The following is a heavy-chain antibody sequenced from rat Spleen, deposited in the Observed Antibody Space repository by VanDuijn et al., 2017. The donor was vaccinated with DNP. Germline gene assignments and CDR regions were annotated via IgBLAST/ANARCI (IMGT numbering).Heavy chain of an antibody. CDR1: GFTFSNYY. Sequence: EVQLVESGGGPVQPGRSLKLSCAASGFTFSNYYMAWVRQAPTKGLEWVASITNTGDSTYYSDSVKGRFTISRDNAKSTLYLQMDSLRSEDTATYYCARPYLFAYWGQGTLVTVSS. V-gene: IGHV5-25*01. CDR3: ARPYLFAY. CDR2: ITNTGDST. D-gene: IGHD2-1*01. J-gene: IGHJ3*01.